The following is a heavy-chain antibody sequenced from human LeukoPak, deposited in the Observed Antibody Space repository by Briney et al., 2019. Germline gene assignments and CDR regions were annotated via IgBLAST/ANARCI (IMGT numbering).Heavy chain of an antibody. D-gene: IGHD3-3*01. Sequence: GGSLRLSCAASGFTFSSYSMNWVRQAPGKGLEWVSTISSSSSYTYYADSAKGRFTISRDNAKNSLYLQMNSLRAEDTAVYYCARGPMDDFWSGYYRGAFDIWGQGTMVTVSS. CDR2: ISSSSSYT. J-gene: IGHJ3*02. CDR1: GFTFSSYS. CDR3: ARGPMDDFWSGYYRGAFDI. V-gene: IGHV3-21*01.